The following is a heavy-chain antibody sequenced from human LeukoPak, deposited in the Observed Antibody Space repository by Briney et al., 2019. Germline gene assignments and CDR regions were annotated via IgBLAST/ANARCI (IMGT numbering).Heavy chain of an antibody. Sequence: SETLSLTCTVSGGSISSSSYYWGWIRQPPGTGLEWIGSIYYSGSTYYNPSLKSRVTISVDTSKNQFSLKLSSVTAADTAVYYCARHIVGAMAFDYWGQGTLVTVSS. CDR2: IYYSGST. CDR3: ARHIVGAMAFDY. D-gene: IGHD1-26*01. J-gene: IGHJ4*02. V-gene: IGHV4-39*01. CDR1: GGSISSSSYY.